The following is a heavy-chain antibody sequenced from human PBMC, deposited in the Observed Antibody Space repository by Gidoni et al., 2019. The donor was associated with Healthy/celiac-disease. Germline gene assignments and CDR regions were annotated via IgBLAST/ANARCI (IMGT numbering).Heavy chain of an antibody. CDR2: ISSSGSTI. Sequence: QLQLVEAGGGLVKHGGSLRFSCAAAGLPFTDYYMSWFRQAPGKGLEWVSYISSSGSTIYYADSVKGRFTISRDNAKNSLYLQMNSLRAEDTAVYYCARVATGYSSSWYFDYWGQGTLVTVSS. CDR1: GLPFTDYY. D-gene: IGHD6-13*01. J-gene: IGHJ4*02. V-gene: IGHV3-11*01. CDR3: ARVATGYSSSWYFDY.